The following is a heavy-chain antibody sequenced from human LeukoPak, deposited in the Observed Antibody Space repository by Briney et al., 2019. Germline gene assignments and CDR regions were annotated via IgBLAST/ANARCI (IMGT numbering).Heavy chain of an antibody. CDR2: INQGGSEK. Sequence: GGSLRLSCAVSGFTFRTFWMSWVRQAPGKGLEWVANINQGGSEKYYVDSMKGRFTVSRDNAKNSLYLQMDSLRAEDTAVYYCARGGTFVSDYWGQGTLVTVSS. J-gene: IGHJ4*02. D-gene: IGHD1-1*01. V-gene: IGHV3-7*01. CDR3: ARGGTFVSDY. CDR1: GFTFRTFW.